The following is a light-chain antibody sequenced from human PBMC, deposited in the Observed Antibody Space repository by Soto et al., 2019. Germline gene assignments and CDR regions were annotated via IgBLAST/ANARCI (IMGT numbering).Light chain of an antibody. CDR1: QSVTSY. V-gene: IGKV3-11*01. J-gene: IGKJ3*01. CDR2: DAS. CDR3: QHRSNWPPIFS. Sequence: EIVLTQSPATLSLSPGDTATLSCRASQSVTSYLAWYQHRPGQAPRLLIYDASSRAPDIPDRFSGSGYGTDFTLTISCLEPEDFAVYYCQHRSNWPPIFSFGPGTKVDIK.